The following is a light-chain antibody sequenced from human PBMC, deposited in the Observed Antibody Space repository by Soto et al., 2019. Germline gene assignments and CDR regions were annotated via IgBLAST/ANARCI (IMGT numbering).Light chain of an antibody. V-gene: IGKV3-20*01. CDR1: QSLCSYS. Sequence: IVFTHSPGTLSVSPGYRSTISCRASQSLCSYSLAWSQQTPRLLIYGASSRATGIPDSFSGSGSGTDFTLSISRLEPEDFAVYYYQVAFGQGTRLEIK. CDR2: GAS. J-gene: IGKJ5*01. CDR3: QVA.